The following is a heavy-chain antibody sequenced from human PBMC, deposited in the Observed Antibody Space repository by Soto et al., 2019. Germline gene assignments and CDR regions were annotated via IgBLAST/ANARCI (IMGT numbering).Heavy chain of an antibody. V-gene: IGHV4-4*02. CDR1: GGLISSGNW. J-gene: IGHJ4*02. D-gene: IGHD6-19*01. CDR2: IYHSGST. CDR3: ARKSDDSGWYYFDY. Sequence: KTSETLSLPCAVSGGLISSGNWWTWVRQAPGKGLEWIGEIYHSGSTKSNPSLKSRVTMSVDKSKNQFSLKLNSVTAADTAVYYWARKSDDSGWYYFDYWGQGTLVTVSS.